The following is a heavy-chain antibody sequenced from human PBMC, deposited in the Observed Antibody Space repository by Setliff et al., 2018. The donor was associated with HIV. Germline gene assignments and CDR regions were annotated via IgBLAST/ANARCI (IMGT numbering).Heavy chain of an antibody. CDR3: ATDPGYSSTWYPESFQH. D-gene: IGHD6-13*01. J-gene: IGHJ1*01. V-gene: IGHV1-24*01. CDR1: GYALTELS. CDR2: FDPEDGET. Sequence: WASVKVSCKISGYALTELSIHWVRQAPGKGLEWMANFDPEDGETFYAQKFQGRLTMTEDTSTDTAYMELSSLRSDDTAMYYCATDPGYSSTWYPESFQHWGQGTVVTVSS.